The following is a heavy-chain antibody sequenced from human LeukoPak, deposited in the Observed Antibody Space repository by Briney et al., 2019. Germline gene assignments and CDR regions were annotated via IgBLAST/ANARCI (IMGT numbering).Heavy chain of an antibody. CDR2: INHSGST. D-gene: IGHD3-10*01. J-gene: IGHJ3*02. V-gene: IGHV4-34*01. Sequence: PSETLSLTCAVNGESLSGYYWSWIRQPPGKRLEWIGEINHSGSTNYNPSLKSRVTISVDASRNQFSLKLNSVTAADTAVYYCAKSNGYGLVDIWGQGTMVTVSS. CDR1: GESLSGYY. CDR3: AKSNGYGLVDI.